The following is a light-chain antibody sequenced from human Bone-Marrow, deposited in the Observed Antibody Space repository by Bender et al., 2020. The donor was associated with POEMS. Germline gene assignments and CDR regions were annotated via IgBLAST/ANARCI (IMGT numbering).Light chain of an antibody. V-gene: IGLV3-1*01. CDR3: QSWGSNTAV. CDR1: KLGEEY. J-gene: IGLJ2*01. Sequence: SYELTQPPSVSVSPGQTATITCSGEKLGEEYACWYQQKPGQSPVVVIYQDTKRPSGIPARFSGSTSGNTASLTISGTKTMDEADYYCQSWGSNTAVFGGGTKLTVL. CDR2: QDT.